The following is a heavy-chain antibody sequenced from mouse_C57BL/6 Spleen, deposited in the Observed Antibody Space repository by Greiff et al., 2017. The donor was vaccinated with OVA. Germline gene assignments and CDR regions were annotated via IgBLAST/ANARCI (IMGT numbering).Heavy chain of an antibody. CDR3: DRQGYYDYDDYDMDC. D-gene: IGHD2-4*01. CDR1: GFSLTSYG. V-gene: IGHV2-6-1*01. CDR2: IWSDGST. Sequence: QVQLKESGPGLVAPSQSLSITCTVSGFSLTSYGVHWVRQPPGKGLEWLVVIWSDGSTTYHSALKSRLSISKDNSKIQVFLKMNSLQTDDTAMYYCDRQGYYDYDDYDMDCGGRGTSVTVSS. J-gene: IGHJ4*01.